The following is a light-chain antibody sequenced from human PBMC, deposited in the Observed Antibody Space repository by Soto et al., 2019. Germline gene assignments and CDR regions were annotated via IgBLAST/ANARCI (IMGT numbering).Light chain of an antibody. V-gene: IGKV1-39*01. J-gene: IGKJ1*01. CDR2: DAS. Sequence: DIQMTQSPSSLSASVGDRVTITCRASQSISSYLNWYQQKPSKAPKLLIYDASSLQSGVPSRFSGSGSGTVFTLAISGLQRDGFATFYCLLSYRILGTLGLGTKVEIK. CDR3: LLSYRILGT. CDR1: QSISSY.